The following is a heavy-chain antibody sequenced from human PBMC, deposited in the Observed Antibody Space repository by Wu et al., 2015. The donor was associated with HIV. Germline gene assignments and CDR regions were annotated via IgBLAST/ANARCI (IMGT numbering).Heavy chain of an antibody. V-gene: IGHV1-69*12. CDR3: ARNTDSVATSLYSLGV. CDR1: GDTFNKYA. CDR2: IIPIFATT. J-gene: IGHJ6*02. D-gene: IGHD5-18*01. Sequence: QVQLVQSGAGVRKPGSSVMVSCKASGDTFNKYAINWVRQAPGQGLEWMGGIIPIFATTNYAQNFQGRIKISADGSTSTAYMELSSLRSEDTAVYYCARNTDSVATSLYSLGVWGQGTVVTVSS.